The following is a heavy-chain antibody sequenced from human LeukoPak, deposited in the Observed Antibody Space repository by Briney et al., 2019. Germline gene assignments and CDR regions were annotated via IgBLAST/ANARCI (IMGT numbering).Heavy chain of an antibody. D-gene: IGHD6-19*01. J-gene: IGHJ4*02. CDR1: GYPISSGYY. V-gene: IGHV4-38-2*01. Sequence: SETLSLTCAVSGYPISSGYYWGWIRQPPGKGLEWIGSIYHSGSTYYNPSLKSRVTISVDTSKNQFSLKLSSVTAADTAAYYCARSVAGSFYWGQGTLVTVSS. CDR2: IYHSGST. CDR3: ARSVAGSFY.